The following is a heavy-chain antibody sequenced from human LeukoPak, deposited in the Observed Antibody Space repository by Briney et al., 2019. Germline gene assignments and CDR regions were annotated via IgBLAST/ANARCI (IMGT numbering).Heavy chain of an antibody. CDR3: ARAGRDGYSEARDYYYYMDV. D-gene: IGHD5-24*01. Sequence: PSETLSLTCTVSGGSISSSSHYWGWIRQPPGKGLEWIGSMYYRGSTYHNPSLKSRVTISVDTSKNQFSLKLNSVTAADTAVYYCARAGRDGYSEARDYYYYMDVWGKGTTVTISS. J-gene: IGHJ6*03. CDR2: MYYRGST. V-gene: IGHV4-39*07. CDR1: GGSISSSSHY.